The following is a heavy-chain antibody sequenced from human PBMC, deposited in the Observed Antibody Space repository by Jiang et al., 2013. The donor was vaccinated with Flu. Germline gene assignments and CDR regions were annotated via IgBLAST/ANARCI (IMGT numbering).Heavy chain of an antibody. Sequence: LLKPSETLSLTCAVYGGSFTAYYWSWIRQPPGRGAWSGLGKVNHSGSTDYNPSLKSRVTGSIDTSKNQFSLNLTSVTAADTAVYYCVRLTPSGGFDIWGQGTMVTVSS. J-gene: IGHJ3*02. V-gene: IGHV4-34*01. CDR1: GGSFTAYY. CDR2: VNHSGST. CDR3: VRLTPSGGFDI. D-gene: IGHD2-15*01.